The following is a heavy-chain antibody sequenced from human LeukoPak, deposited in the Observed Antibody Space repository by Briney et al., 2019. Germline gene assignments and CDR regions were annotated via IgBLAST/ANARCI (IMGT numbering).Heavy chain of an antibody. CDR1: GFTVSSNY. Sequence: PGGSLRLSCAASGFTVSSNYMSWVRQAPGKGLEWVSVIYSGGSTYYANSVKGRFTISRDNSKNTLYLQMNSLRAEDTAVYYCFSRDPRVDYRGQGTLVTVSS. CDR2: IYSGGST. D-gene: IGHD2-2*01. J-gene: IGHJ4*02. V-gene: IGHV3-66*01. CDR3: FSRDPRVDY.